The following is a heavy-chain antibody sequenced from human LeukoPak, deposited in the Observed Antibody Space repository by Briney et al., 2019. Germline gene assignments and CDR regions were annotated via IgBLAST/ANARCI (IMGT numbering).Heavy chain of an antibody. CDR3: ARGKGMQLGLQGGLDY. J-gene: IGHJ4*02. CDR1: GDSVTSTDYY. D-gene: IGHD4-11*01. V-gene: IGHV4-39*07. Sequence: SETLSLTCTVSGDSVTSTDYYWGWIRQLPGKGLEWIGEINHSGSTNYNPSLKSRVTISVDTSKNQFSLKLSSVTAADTAVYYCARGKGMQLGLQGGLDYWGQGTLVTVSS. CDR2: INHSGST.